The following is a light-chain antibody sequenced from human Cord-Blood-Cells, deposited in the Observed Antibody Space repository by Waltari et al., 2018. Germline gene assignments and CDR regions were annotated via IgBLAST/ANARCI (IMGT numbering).Light chain of an antibody. J-gene: IGLJ3*02. Sequence: QSALTQPASVSGSPGQSIPIPCTGTSRDVGSSNLVSWYQQHPGKAPKLMIYEGSKRPSGVSNRFSGSKSGNTASLTISGLQAEDEADYYCCSYAGSFWVFGGGTKLTVL. CDR3: CSYAGSFWV. CDR1: SRDVGSSNL. CDR2: EGS. V-gene: IGLV2-23*01.